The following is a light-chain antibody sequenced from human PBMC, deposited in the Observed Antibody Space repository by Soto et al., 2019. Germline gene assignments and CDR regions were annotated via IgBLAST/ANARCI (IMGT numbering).Light chain of an antibody. J-gene: IGKJ1*01. CDR2: KAS. CDR3: QQSFSYPAT. Sequence: DIQMTQSLSTLSGSVGDRVTITCRASQTISSFLAWYQQKPGKAPKLLIYKASTLQSGVPSRFSGSGSGTEFTLTISSLQPEDFASYYCQQSFSYPATFGQGTKVDIK. CDR1: QTISSF. V-gene: IGKV1-39*01.